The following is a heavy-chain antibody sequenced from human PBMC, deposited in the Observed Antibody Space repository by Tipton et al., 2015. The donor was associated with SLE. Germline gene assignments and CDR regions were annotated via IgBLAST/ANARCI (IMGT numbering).Heavy chain of an antibody. CDR2: IYTSGST. V-gene: IGHV4-4*07. Sequence: TLSLTCTVSGDSLSTNYWNWIRQPAGEGLEWIGHIYTSGSTHYSPSLESRVTMSVDTSKNQFSLEPTSVTAADTAVYYCARGSALLYSVVYWGQGSLVTVSS. CDR1: GDSLSTNY. D-gene: IGHD4-11*01. CDR3: ARGSALLYSVVY. J-gene: IGHJ4*02.